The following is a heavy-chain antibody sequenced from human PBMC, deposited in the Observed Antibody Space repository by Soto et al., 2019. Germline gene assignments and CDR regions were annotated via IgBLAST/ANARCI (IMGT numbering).Heavy chain of an antibody. Sequence: QVQLQQWGAGLLKPSETLSLTCAVYGGSFSGYYWSWIRQSPGKGLEWIGEINHSGSTNYNPSLKSRVTISVDTSKNQFSLKLSSVTAADTAVYYCAVGNYYDSSGYYPYNKYFQHWGQGTLVTVSS. J-gene: IGHJ1*01. D-gene: IGHD3-22*01. V-gene: IGHV4-34*01. CDR3: AVGNYYDSSGYYPYNKYFQH. CDR2: INHSGST. CDR1: GGSFSGYY.